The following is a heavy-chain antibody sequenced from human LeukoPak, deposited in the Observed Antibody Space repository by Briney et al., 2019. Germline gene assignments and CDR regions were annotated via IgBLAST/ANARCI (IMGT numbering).Heavy chain of an antibody. Sequence: ASVKVSCKASGHTFTGYYMHWVRQAPGQGLEWMGWINPNSGGTNYAQKFQGRVTMTRDTSISTAYMELSRLRSDDTAVYYCARDAREYSSSSSRYYYYYMDVWGKGTTVTVSS. CDR3: ARDAREYSSSSSRYYYYYMDV. V-gene: IGHV1-2*02. CDR1: GHTFTGYY. D-gene: IGHD6-6*01. J-gene: IGHJ6*03. CDR2: INPNSGGT.